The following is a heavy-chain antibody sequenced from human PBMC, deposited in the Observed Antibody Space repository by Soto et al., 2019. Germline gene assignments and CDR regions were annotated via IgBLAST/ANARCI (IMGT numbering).Heavy chain of an antibody. Sequence: GGSLRLSCAASGFTFSSYGMHWVRQAPGKGLEWVAVISYDGSNKYYADSVKGRFTISRDNSKNTLYLQMNSLRAEDTAVYYCAKGHYDSSGYYYPDDFDTWGQGTMVTVSS. D-gene: IGHD3-22*01. V-gene: IGHV3-30*18. CDR2: ISYDGSNK. J-gene: IGHJ3*02. CDR1: GFTFSSYG. CDR3: AKGHYDSSGYYYPDDFDT.